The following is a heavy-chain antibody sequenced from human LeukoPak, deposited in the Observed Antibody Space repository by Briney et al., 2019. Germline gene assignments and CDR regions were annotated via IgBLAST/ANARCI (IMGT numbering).Heavy chain of an antibody. V-gene: IGHV4-59*01. Sequence: PSETLSLTCTVSGGSISSYYWSWIRQPPGKGLEWIGYIYNSGSTNYNPSLKSRVTISVDTSKNQFSLKLNSVTAADTAVYYCARAVATTIFDYWGQGTLVTVSS. CDR3: ARAVATTIFDY. J-gene: IGHJ4*02. D-gene: IGHD3-3*01. CDR1: GGSISSYY. CDR2: IYNSGST.